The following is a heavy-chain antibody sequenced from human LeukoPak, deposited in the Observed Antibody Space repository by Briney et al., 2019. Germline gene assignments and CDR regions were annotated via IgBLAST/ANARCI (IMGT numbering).Heavy chain of an antibody. CDR3: VRGAKCSGADYDSTKEYVYYFDY. CDR1: GGSFSGYY. J-gene: IGHJ4*02. Sequence: SETLSLTCAVYGGSFSGYYWSWIRQPPGKGLEWIGEINHSGSTNYNPSLKSRVTISVDTSKNQFSLKLSSVTAADTAVYYCVRGAKCSGADYDSTKEYVYYFDYWGQGTLVTVSS. CDR2: INHSGST. V-gene: IGHV4-34*01. D-gene: IGHD3-10*01.